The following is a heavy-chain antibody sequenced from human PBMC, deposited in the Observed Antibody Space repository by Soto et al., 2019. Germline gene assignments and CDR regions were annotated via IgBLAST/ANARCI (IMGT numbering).Heavy chain of an antibody. CDR1: GFTFSSYA. CDR3: AKGYYDSSCYYYFDY. J-gene: IGHJ4*02. D-gene: IGHD3-22*01. Sequence: GGSLRLSCAASGFTFSSYAMSWVRKAPGKGLEWVSAISGSGGSTYYADSVKGRFTISRDNSKNTLYLQMNSLRAEDTAVYFCAKGYYDSSCYYYFDYWGQGTLVTVSS. CDR2: ISGSGGST. V-gene: IGHV3-23*01.